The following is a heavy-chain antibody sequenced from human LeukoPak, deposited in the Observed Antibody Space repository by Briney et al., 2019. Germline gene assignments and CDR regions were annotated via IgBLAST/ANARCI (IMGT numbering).Heavy chain of an antibody. V-gene: IGHV4-39*07. CDR3: AARSSGWYLEY. CDR1: GGSIRSSDDY. CDR2: IYYTGSS. J-gene: IGHJ4*02. Sequence: RSSETLSLTCSVSGGSIRSSDDYWGFVRQTPGKGLEWMGSIYYTGSSHYNPSLKSRATISVDTSKNQFSLKLTSVTAADTAVYYCAARSSGWYLEYWGQGTLVTVSS. D-gene: IGHD6-19*01.